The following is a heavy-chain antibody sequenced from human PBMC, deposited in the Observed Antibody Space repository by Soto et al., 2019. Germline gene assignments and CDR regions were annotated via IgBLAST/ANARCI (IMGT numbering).Heavy chain of an antibody. CDR1: GYTFTIYG. D-gene: IGHD5-12*01. V-gene: IGHV1-18*01. J-gene: IGHJ4*02. CDR2: ISGYDGKT. CDR3: ARGLPSDY. Sequence: QVQLVQSGAEVKKPGASVKVSCKASGYTFTIYGITWVRQAPGQGLEWVGWISGYDGKTNYAQKYQDSVTMTTDPATHTAYLELRSLMSEGTVVYDCARGLPSDYWGQGTRVTVSS.